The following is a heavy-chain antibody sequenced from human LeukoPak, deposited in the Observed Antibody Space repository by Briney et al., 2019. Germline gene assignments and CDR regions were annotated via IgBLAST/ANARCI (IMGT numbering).Heavy chain of an antibody. CDR2: ISYDGSNK. V-gene: IGHV3-30*04. D-gene: IGHD1/OR15-1a*01. CDR3: AREIWTKVSPFNWFDP. Sequence: HPGGSLRLSCAASGFTFSSYAMHWVRQAPGKGLEWVAVISYDGSNKYYADSVKGRFTISRDNSKNTLYLQMNSLRAEDTAVYYCAREIWTKVSPFNWFDPWGQGTLVTVSS. CDR1: GFTFSSYA. J-gene: IGHJ5*02.